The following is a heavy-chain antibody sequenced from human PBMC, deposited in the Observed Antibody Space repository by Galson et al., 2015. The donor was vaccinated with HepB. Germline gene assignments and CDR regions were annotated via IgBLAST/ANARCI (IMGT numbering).Heavy chain of an antibody. CDR3: ARLPLYSYGTKYYFDY. CDR1: GGSFSGYY. CDR2: INHSGST. D-gene: IGHD5-18*01. J-gene: IGHJ4*02. Sequence: TLSLTCAVYGGSFSGYYWSWIRQPPGKGLEWIGEINHSGSTNYNPSLKSRVTISVDTSKNQFSLKLSSVTAADTAVYYCARLPLYSYGTKYYFDYWGQGTLVTVSS. V-gene: IGHV4-34*01.